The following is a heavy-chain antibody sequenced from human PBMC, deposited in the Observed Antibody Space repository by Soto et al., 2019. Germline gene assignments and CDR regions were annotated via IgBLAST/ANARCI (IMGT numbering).Heavy chain of an antibody. V-gene: IGHV1-18*01. D-gene: IGHD3-3*01. CDR2: ISAYNGNT. J-gene: IGHJ4*02. Sequence: QVQLVQSGAEVKKPGASVKVSCKASGYTFTSYGISWVRQAPGQGLEWMGWISAYNGNTNYAQKGQGRATMTTDTSTSTAKMELRSLRSDDTAVYYCAVEWLLSAPDYWGQGTLVTVSS. CDR1: GYTFTSYG. CDR3: AVEWLLSAPDY.